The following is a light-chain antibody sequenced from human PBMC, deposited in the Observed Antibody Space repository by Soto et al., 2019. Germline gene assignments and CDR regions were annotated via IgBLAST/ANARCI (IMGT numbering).Light chain of an antibody. CDR2: GND. CDR3: ATWDDSLNGHV. V-gene: IGLV1-44*01. Sequence: QSVLTQPPSASGTPGLRVTISCSGGSSNIGSNTVNWFQHLPGTAPKLLIYGNDQRPSGVPDRFSGSRSGTSASLAISGLQSEDEADYYCATWDDSLNGHVFGPGTKVTVL. J-gene: IGLJ1*01. CDR1: SSNIGSNT.